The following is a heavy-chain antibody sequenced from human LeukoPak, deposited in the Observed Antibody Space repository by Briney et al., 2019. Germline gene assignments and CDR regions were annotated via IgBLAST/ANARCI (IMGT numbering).Heavy chain of an antibody. V-gene: IGHV4-59*01. J-gene: IGHJ5*02. D-gene: IGHD4-17*01. CDR2: IYYSGST. CDR1: GGSFSGYY. CDR3: ARDLRDYGDNQNWFDP. Sequence: PSETLSLTCAVYGGSFSGYYWSWIRQPPGKGLEWIGYIYYSGSTNYNPSLKSRVTISVDTSKNQFSLKLSSVTAADTAVYYCARDLRDYGDNQNWFDPWGQGTLVTVSS.